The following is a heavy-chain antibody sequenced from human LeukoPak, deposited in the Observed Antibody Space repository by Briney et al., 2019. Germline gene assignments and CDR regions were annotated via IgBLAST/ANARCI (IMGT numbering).Heavy chain of an antibody. CDR3: ARTHCISSSCYLDS. D-gene: IGHD2-2*01. CDR2: IHYSGSI. CDR1: GYSIDSSNW. V-gene: IGHV4-28*05. J-gene: IGHJ4*02. Sequence: SDTLSRTCAVSGYSIDSSNWWGWIRQPPGKGLEWIGYIHYSGSIYYNPSLKSRVTMSVDTSKNQFSLRLSSVTAVDTAVYYCARTHCISSSCYLDSWGQGTLVTVSS.